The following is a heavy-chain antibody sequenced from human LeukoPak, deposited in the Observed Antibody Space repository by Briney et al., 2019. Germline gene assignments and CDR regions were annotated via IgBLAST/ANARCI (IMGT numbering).Heavy chain of an antibody. Sequence: GGSLRLSCAASGFTFSSYSKNWVRQAPGKGLEWVSSISSSSSYIYYADSVKGRFTISRDNAKNSLYLQMNSLRAEDTAVYYCATNYYDSSGYYYYFDYWGQGTLVTVSS. D-gene: IGHD3-22*01. J-gene: IGHJ4*02. CDR1: GFTFSSYS. CDR2: ISSSSSYI. V-gene: IGHV3-21*01. CDR3: ATNYYDSSGYYYYFDY.